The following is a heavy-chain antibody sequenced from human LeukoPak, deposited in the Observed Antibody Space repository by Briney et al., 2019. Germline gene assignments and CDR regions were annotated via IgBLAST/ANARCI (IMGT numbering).Heavy chain of an antibody. V-gene: IGHV3-11*01. D-gene: IGHD6-13*01. CDR1: GFTFSDYY. CDR3: ASIAAWTIAAAGTE. Sequence: GGSLRLSCAASGFTFSDYYMSWIRQAPGKGLEWVSYISSSGSTIYYADSVKGRFTISRDNTKNSLYLQMNSLRAEDTAVYYCASIAAWTIAAAGTEWGQGTLVTVSS. CDR2: ISSSGSTI. J-gene: IGHJ4*02.